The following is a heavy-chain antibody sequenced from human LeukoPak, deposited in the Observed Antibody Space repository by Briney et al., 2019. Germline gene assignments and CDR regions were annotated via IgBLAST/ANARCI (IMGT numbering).Heavy chain of an antibody. Sequence: GGSLRLSCTASGFTFSDYTMNWVRQAPGKGLEWISYITKRGDSMYYGDSVKGRFTISRDNAKNSLYLQMNSLRAEDTAVYYCAKMAPDIVVVPAAGDYYYYYMDVWGKGTTVTVSS. CDR2: ITKRGDSM. J-gene: IGHJ6*03. V-gene: IGHV3-48*04. D-gene: IGHD2-2*01. CDR1: GFTFSDYT. CDR3: AKMAPDIVVVPAAGDYYYYYMDV.